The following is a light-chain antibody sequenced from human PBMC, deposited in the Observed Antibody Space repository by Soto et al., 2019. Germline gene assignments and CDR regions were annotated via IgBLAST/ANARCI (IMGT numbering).Light chain of an antibody. Sequence: QSVLTQPPSASGTPGQRVTISCSGSRSNIGNNAVTWYQQFPGTAPKLLIYNNNQRPSGVPDRLSGSKSGTSASLAISGLQSEDEDYYYCATWADSLNARGVFGGGTKLTVL. CDR3: ATWADSLNARGV. V-gene: IGLV1-44*01. CDR1: RSNIGNNA. CDR2: NNN. J-gene: IGLJ3*02.